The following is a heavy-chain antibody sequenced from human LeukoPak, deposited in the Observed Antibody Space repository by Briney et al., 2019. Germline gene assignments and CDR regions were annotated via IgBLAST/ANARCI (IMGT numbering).Heavy chain of an antibody. D-gene: IGHD6-13*01. CDR1: GGSFSGYY. CDR2: INHSGST. CDR3: ARFSSIAAAFDY. V-gene: IGHV4-34*01. J-gene: IGHJ4*02. Sequence: SETLSLTCAVYGGSFSGYYWSWIRQPPGKGLEWIGEINHSGSTNYNPSLKSRVTISVDTSKNQFSLKLSSVTAADTAVYYCARFSSIAAAFDYWGQGTLVTVSS.